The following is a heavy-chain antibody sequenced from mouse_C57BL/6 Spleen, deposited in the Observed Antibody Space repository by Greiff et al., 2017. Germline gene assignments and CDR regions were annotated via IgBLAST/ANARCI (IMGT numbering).Heavy chain of an antibody. CDR3: ARHVYGNYFDY. D-gene: IGHD1-1*01. CDR1: GFTFSSYG. V-gene: IGHV5-6*01. J-gene: IGHJ2*01. CDR2: ISSGGSYT. Sequence: EVQLVESGGDLVKPGGSLKLSCAASGFTFSSYGMSWVRQTPDKRLAWVATISSGGSYTSYPDSVKGRFTISRDNAKNTLYLQMSSLKSEDTAMYYCARHVYGNYFDYWGQGTTLTVSS.